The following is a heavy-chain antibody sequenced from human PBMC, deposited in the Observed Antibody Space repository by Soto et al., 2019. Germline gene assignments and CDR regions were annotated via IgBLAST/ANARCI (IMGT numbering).Heavy chain of an antibody. Sequence: QVQLVQSGAEVKKPGASVKVSCKASGYTFTSYGISWVRQAPGQGLEWMGWISAYNGNTNYAQKLQGRVTMTTDTSTSTAHMELRSLISDDTAVYYCARDLGGEDSSSWLYWGQGTLVTVSS. J-gene: IGHJ4*02. CDR2: ISAYNGNT. CDR1: GYTFTSYG. V-gene: IGHV1-18*01. CDR3: ARDLGGEDSSSWLY. D-gene: IGHD6-13*01.